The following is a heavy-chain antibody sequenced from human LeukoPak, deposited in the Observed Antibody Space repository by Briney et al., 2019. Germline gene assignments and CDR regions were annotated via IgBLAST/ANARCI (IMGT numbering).Heavy chain of an antibody. CDR1: GDSISSSSYY. V-gene: IGHV4-39*01. CDR2: IYYSGST. D-gene: IGHD2-8*01. CDR3: SRLGWEYCPYGVCYFDP. Sequence: SETLSLTCTVSGDSISSSSYYWGWIRQPPGKGLEWIGSIYYSGSTYYNPSLKSRVTISVDTSKNQFSLKLSSVTAADTAVYYCSRLGWEYCPYGVCYFDPWGQGTLVTVSS. J-gene: IGHJ5*02.